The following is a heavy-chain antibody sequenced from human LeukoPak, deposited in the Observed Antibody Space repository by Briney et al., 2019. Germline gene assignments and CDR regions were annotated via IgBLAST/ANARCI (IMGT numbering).Heavy chain of an antibody. D-gene: IGHD4-17*01. V-gene: IGHV4-38-2*02. J-gene: IGHJ4*02. CDR3: ARAGYGDSDFDY. CDR2: IYHSGNT. CDR1: GYSISTSYY. Sequence: SQTLSLTCTVSGYSISTSYYWGWIRQPPGKGLEWIGSIYHSGNTYYNPSLKSRVTISVDTSKNQFSLKLNSVTAADTAVYYCARAGYGDSDFDYWGQGTLVTVSS.